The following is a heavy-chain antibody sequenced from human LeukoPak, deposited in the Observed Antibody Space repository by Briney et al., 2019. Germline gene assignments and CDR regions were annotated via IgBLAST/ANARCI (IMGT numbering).Heavy chain of an antibody. Sequence: PGGSLRLSCAASGFTFSSYAMHWVRQAPGKGLEWVAVISYDGSNKYYADSVKGRFTISRDNSKNTLYLQMNSLRAEDTAVYYCAKDLTYSSGWFGGNDAFDIWGQGTMVTVSS. V-gene: IGHV3-30-3*01. CDR3: AKDLTYSSGWFGGNDAFDI. J-gene: IGHJ3*02. CDR1: GFTFSSYA. CDR2: ISYDGSNK. D-gene: IGHD6-19*01.